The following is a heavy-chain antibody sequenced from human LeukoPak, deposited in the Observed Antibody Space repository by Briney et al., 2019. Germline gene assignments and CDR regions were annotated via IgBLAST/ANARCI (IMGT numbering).Heavy chain of an antibody. CDR1: GHTLRDLT. V-gene: IGHV1-24*01. J-gene: IGHJ4*01. CDR2: FALEIGER. CDR3: ATWVGTLRGGYFVY. D-gene: IGHD4-23*01. Sequence: ASVNVSCTLSGHTLRDLTVHRVPQAPGRGPGWMGGFALEIGERVYAQKFQGRVTLTEDTYTDTAYMVLSSLRSEDTAVYYCATWVGTLRGGYFVYWGHGTLVTVSS.